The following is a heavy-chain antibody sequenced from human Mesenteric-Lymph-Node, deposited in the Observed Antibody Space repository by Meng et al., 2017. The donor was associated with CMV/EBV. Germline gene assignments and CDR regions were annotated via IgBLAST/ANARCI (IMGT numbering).Heavy chain of an antibody. J-gene: IGHJ4*02. CDR3: ARGGTGWSVDY. V-gene: IGHV4-4*02. D-gene: IGHD6-19*01. CDR1: GGSISSSNW. Sequence: CAVSGGSISSSNWWGWVRQPPGKGLEWIGEIYHSGSINYNPSLKSRVTISADKPKNQFSLKVSPVTAADTAVYYCARGGTGWSVDYWGQGTLVTVSS. CDR2: IYHSGSI.